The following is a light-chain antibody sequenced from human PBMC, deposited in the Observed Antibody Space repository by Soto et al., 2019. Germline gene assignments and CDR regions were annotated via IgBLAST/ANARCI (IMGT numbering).Light chain of an antibody. V-gene: IGKV1-27*01. Sequence: DIQMNQSPSSLSASVGDRVTITCRASQGISNFLAWHQQKPGKVPKLLIYAASTLQSGVPSRFSASGSGTDFTLTITSLQPEDVATYYCQEYNSAPWTVGQGIKVDIK. CDR3: QEYNSAPWT. CDR1: QGISNF. CDR2: AAS. J-gene: IGKJ1*01.